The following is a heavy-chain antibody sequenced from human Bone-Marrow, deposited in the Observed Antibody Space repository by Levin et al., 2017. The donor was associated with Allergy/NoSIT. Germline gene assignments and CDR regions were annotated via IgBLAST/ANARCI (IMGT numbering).Heavy chain of an antibody. CDR3: ARDPLRITIFGVVSITPSGGPVGNYYGMDV. V-gene: IGHV3-74*01. J-gene: IGHJ6*02. D-gene: IGHD3-3*01. CDR1: GFTFSSYW. Sequence: PGGSLRLSCAASGFTFSSYWMHWVRQAPGKGLVWVSRINSDGSSTSYADSVKGRFTISRDNAKNTLYLQMNSLRAEDTAVYYCARDPLRITIFGVVSITPSGGPVGNYYGMDVWGQGTTVTVSS. CDR2: INSDGSST.